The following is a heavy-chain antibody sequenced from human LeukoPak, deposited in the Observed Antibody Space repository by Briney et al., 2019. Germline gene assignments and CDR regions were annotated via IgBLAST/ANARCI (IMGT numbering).Heavy chain of an antibody. CDR3: ANPARDFADSGAITW. J-gene: IGHJ4*02. CDR2: INHSGIT. D-gene: IGHD4-17*01. V-gene: IGHV4-39*07. Sequence: SETLSLTCIVSGGSISSSSHNWGWIRQPPGKGLEWIGEINHSGITNYNPSLKSRVTISADTSKNQFSLKLTSVTAADTAVYYCANPARDFADSGAITWWGQGTLVTVSS. CDR1: GGSISSSSHN.